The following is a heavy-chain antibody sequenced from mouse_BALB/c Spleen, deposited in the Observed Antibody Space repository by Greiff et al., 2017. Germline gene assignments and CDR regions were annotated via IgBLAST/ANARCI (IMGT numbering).Heavy chain of an antibody. CDR3: AREGDGGAWFAY. CDR1: GFTFSDYY. CDR2: ISDGGSYT. V-gene: IGHV5-4*02. J-gene: IGHJ3*01. Sequence: EVQVVESGGGLVKPGGSLKLSCAASGFTFSDYYMYWVRQTPEKRLEWVATISDGGSYTYYPDSVKGRFTISRDNAKNNLYLQMSSLKSEDTAMYYCAREGDGGAWFAYWGQGTLVTVSA.